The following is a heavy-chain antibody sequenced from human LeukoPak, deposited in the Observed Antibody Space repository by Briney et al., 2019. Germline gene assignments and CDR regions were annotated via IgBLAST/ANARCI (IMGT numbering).Heavy chain of an antibody. V-gene: IGHV3-23*01. CDR3: AARPPIVVAGPFDF. Sequence: GESLKISCVASGVPFSGCAMGWVRLPPGKGLEWVSTISGSGDSSYYADSVKGRFTISRDNSRNTLWLQMDSLRAEDTALYYCAARPPIVVAGPFDFWGQGALVTVSS. J-gene: IGHJ4*02. CDR2: ISGSGDSS. D-gene: IGHD6-19*01. CDR1: GVPFSGCA.